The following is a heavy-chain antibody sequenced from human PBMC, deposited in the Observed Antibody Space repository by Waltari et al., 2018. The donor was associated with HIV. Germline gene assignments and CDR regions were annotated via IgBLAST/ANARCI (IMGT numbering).Heavy chain of an antibody. V-gene: IGHV3-30*04. Sequence: QVQLVESGGGVVQPGRSLRLSCAASGLPFSSYAMLWVRQAPGKGLEWVAVISNDGSNKYYADSVKGRFTISRDNSKKTLYLQMNSLRAEDTAVYYCARDWGSLRDDYYYYGMDVWGQGTTVTVSS. CDR3: ARDWGSLRDDYYYYGMDV. CDR1: GLPFSSYA. D-gene: IGHD3-16*01. J-gene: IGHJ6*02. CDR2: ISNDGSNK.